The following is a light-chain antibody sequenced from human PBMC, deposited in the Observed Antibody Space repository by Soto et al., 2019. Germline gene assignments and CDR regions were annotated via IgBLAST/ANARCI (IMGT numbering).Light chain of an antibody. Sequence: QSVLTQPPSASGSPGQSLTISCTGTSSDVGAYKYVSWYQQYPGKAPKLMIYEVTKRPSGVPDRFSGSKSGNTASLTVSGLQDEDEADYYCSSYAGSNIYVFGTGTKVTVL. CDR3: SSYAGSNIYV. CDR2: EVT. V-gene: IGLV2-8*01. CDR1: SSDVGAYKY. J-gene: IGLJ1*01.